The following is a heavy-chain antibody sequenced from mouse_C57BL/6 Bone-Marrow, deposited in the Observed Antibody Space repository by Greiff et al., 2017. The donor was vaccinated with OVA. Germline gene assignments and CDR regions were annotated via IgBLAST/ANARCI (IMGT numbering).Heavy chain of an antibody. D-gene: IGHD1-1*01. J-gene: IGHJ3*01. Sequence: ESGPELVKPGASVKLSCKASGYTFTSYDINWVKQRPGQGLEWIGWIYPRDGSTKYNEKFKGKATLTVDTSSSTAYMELHSLTSEDSAVYFCAIYGGAYWGQGTLVTVSA. CDR3: AIYGGAY. V-gene: IGHV1-85*01. CDR2: IYPRDGST. CDR1: GYTFTSYD.